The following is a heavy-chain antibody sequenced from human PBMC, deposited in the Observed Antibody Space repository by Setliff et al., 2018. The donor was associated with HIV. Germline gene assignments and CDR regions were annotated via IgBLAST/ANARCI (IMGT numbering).Heavy chain of an antibody. CDR3: ARGYGHIVEVIASDAFDI. D-gene: IGHD2-21*01. J-gene: IGHJ3*02. CDR2: IYHSGST. Sequence: SETLSLTCAVSGYSISRGYYWGWIWQPPGKGLEWIGNIYHSGSTFYNPSLKSRVTTSVDTSKNQFSLKLRSVTAADTAVYYCARGYGHIVEVIASDAFDIWGQGIMVTVSS. CDR1: GYSISRGYY. V-gene: IGHV4-38-2*01.